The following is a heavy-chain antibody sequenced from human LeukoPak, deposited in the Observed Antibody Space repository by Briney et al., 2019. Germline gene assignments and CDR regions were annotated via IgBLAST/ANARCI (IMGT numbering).Heavy chain of an antibody. J-gene: IGHJ4*02. Sequence: SETLSLTCAVSGGSISSYYWSWIRQPPGKGLEWIGFIFYSGTTNYNPSLKSRVTISVDTSKNQFSLKLSSVTAADTAVYYCARGGWNKFDYWGQGTLVTVSS. CDR1: GGSISSYY. CDR3: ARGGWNKFDY. CDR2: IFYSGTT. V-gene: IGHV4-59*01. D-gene: IGHD3-22*01.